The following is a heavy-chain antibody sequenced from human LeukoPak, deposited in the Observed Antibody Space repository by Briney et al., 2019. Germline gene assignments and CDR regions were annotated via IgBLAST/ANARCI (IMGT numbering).Heavy chain of an antibody. J-gene: IGHJ5*01. D-gene: IGHD6-13*01. CDR2: INPSGSDK. CDR1: GFTLSSSW. CDR3: GRWRVNAGLDS. V-gene: IGHV3-7*01. Sequence: GGSLRLSCAGSGFTLSSSWMSWVRQAPGKGLEWVANINPSGSDKYYVDSEEGRFTVSKDNAKNSVYLQMSSLRVEDTGIYYCGRWRVNAGLDSWGGGTLVSVSA.